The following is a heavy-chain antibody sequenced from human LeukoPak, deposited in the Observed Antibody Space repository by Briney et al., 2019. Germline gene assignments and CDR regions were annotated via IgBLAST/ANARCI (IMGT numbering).Heavy chain of an antibody. CDR3: ARGGRVGELSLYYFDY. CDR1: GDSFRSYA. Sequence: ASVTVSCKASGDSFRSYAVSWVRQAPGQGLEWMGGIIPIFGSSNYAQKFQGRVTITADDSTSTAYMELRSLRSEDTAVYYCARGGRVGELSLYYFDYWGQGTLVTVSS. J-gene: IGHJ4*02. V-gene: IGHV1-69*13. CDR2: IIPIFGSS. D-gene: IGHD3-16*02.